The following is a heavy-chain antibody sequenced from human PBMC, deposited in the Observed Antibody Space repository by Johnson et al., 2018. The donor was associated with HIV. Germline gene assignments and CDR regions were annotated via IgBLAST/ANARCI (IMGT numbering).Heavy chain of an antibody. D-gene: IGHD3-9*01. CDR2: ISYDGGNK. CDR1: GFTFSSYA. V-gene: IGHV3-30*14. J-gene: IGHJ3*02. CDR3: ARDRILTGYDAFDI. Sequence: QVQLVESGGGVVQPGRSLRLSCAASGFTFSSYAMHWVRQAPGKGLEWVAVISYDGGNKYYADSVKGRFTISRDNSKNTLYLQMNSLRAEDTAIYYCARDRILTGYDAFDIWGQGTMVTVSS.